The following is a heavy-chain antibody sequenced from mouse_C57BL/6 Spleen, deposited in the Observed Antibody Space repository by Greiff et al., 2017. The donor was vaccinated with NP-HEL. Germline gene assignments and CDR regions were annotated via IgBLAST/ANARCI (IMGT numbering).Heavy chain of an antibody. D-gene: IGHD2-4*01. CDR2: INYDGSST. Sequence: DVQLVESEAGLVQPGSSMKLSCTASGFTFSDYYMAWVRQVPEKGLEWVANINYDGSSTYYLDSLKSRFIISRDNAKNILYLQMSSLKSEDTATYYCARESWITGGYYFDYWGQGTTLTVSS. J-gene: IGHJ2*01. V-gene: IGHV5-16*01. CDR1: GFTFSDYY. CDR3: ARESWITGGYYFDY.